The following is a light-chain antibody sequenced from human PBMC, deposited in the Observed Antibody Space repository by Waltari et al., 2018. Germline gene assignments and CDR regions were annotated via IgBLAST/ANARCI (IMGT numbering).Light chain of an antibody. CDR2: WAS. CDR3: QQYYNIPRT. Sequence: DIVMTQSPDSLAVSLGERATINCKSSQSVLYSSNNKNYLAWFQQKPGQPPKLLIYWASTRESGVPDRFGGIVSGTDFTLTISSLQAEDVAVYYCQQYYNIPRTFGQGTKVEIK. V-gene: IGKV4-1*01. CDR1: QSVLYSSNNKNY. J-gene: IGKJ1*01.